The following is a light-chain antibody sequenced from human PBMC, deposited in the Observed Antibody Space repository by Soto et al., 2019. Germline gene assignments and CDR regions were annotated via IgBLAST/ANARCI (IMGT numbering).Light chain of an antibody. J-gene: IGLJ1*01. CDR1: SSDVGGYNY. V-gene: IGLV2-14*01. Sequence: QSALTQPASVSVSPGQSITISCTGTSSDVGGYNYVSWYQQHPGKAPKLMIYDVSNRTSGVSNRFSGSKSGNTASLTISGLQAEDEADYYCSSYTSSSTWVFGTGTKLTVL. CDR2: DVS. CDR3: SSYTSSSTWV.